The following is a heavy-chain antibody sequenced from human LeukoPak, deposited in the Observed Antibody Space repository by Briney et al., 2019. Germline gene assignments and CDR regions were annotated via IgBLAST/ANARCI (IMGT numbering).Heavy chain of an antibody. D-gene: IGHD3-10*01. J-gene: IGHJ3*02. CDR1: ADSVSSNSAA. CDR3: VRDAGIGLDAFDI. Sequence: SQTLSLTCAISADSVSSNSAAWNWIRQSPSRGLEWLGRTYYRSNWYHDYAISVKSRITINPDTSKNQFSLQLSSVTPEDTAVYYCVRDAGIGLDAFDIWGQGTMVTVSS. CDR2: TYYRSNWYH. V-gene: IGHV6-1*01.